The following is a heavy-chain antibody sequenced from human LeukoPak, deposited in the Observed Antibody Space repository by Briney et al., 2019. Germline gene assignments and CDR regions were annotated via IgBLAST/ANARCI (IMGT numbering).Heavy chain of an antibody. CDR2: IAYDGSRA. Sequence: PGGSLRLSCAASGFTVSSNYMSWVRQTPGKGLEWVAVIAYDGSRAFYADSVKGRLTISRDNSKNTMSVQMDDLRAEDTAVYYCTRYNNDHFDYWGQGTLVTVSS. CDR3: TRYNNDHFDY. J-gene: IGHJ4*02. D-gene: IGHD1-14*01. CDR1: GFTVSSNY. V-gene: IGHV3-33*08.